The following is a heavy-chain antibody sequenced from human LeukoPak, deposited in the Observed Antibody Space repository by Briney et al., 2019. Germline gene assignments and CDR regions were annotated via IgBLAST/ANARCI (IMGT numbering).Heavy chain of an antibody. Sequence: GGSLRLSCAVSGFTFSNYAMTWVRQPPGKGLEWVSTIGGSGYTTYDADSVRGRFAISRDNSKNTLYLQMASLRADDTAVYYCARIPTYQPLVAPSYYYMDVWGKGTTVTVSS. V-gene: IGHV3-23*01. J-gene: IGHJ6*03. CDR3: ARIPTYQPLVAPSYYYMDV. D-gene: IGHD2-2*01. CDR1: GFTFSNYA. CDR2: IGGSGYTT.